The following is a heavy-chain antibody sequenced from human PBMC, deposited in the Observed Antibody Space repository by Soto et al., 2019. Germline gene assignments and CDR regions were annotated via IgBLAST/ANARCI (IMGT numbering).Heavy chain of an antibody. CDR1: GFTFSSYG. CDR3: AKDWSWNYEKWFDP. CDR2: ISYDGSNK. Sequence: GGSLRLSCAASGFTFSSYGMDWVRQAPGKGLEWVAVISYDGSNKYYADSVKGRFTISRDNSKNTLYLQMNSLRAEDTAVYYCAKDWSWNYEKWFDPWGQGTLVTVS. D-gene: IGHD1-7*01. V-gene: IGHV3-30*18. J-gene: IGHJ5*02.